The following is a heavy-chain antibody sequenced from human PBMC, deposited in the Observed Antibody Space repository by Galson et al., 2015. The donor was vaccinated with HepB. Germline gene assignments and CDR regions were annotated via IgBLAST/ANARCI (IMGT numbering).Heavy chain of an antibody. CDR3: ASLPGYSSGWYRGGNY. Sequence: SVKVSCKASGYTFTSYGISWVRQAPGQGLEWMGWISAYNGNTNYAQKLQGRVTMTTDTSTSTAYLQWSSLKASDTAMYYCASLPGYSSGWYRGGNYWGQGTLVTVSS. D-gene: IGHD6-19*01. CDR1: GYTFTSYG. V-gene: IGHV1-18*01. CDR2: ISAYNGNT. J-gene: IGHJ4*02.